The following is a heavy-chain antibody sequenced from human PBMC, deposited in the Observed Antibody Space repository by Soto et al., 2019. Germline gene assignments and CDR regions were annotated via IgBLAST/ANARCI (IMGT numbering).Heavy chain of an antibody. CDR3: AISTGWAAAGTDYFQH. Sequence: GGSLRLSCAASGFTFSSYAMSWVRQAPGKGLEWVSAISGGGGSTYYADSVKGRFTISRDNSKNTLYLQMNSLRAEDTAVYYCAISTGWAAAGTDYFQHWGQGTLVTVSS. D-gene: IGHD6-13*01. V-gene: IGHV3-23*01. CDR1: GFTFSSYA. CDR2: ISGGGGST. J-gene: IGHJ1*01.